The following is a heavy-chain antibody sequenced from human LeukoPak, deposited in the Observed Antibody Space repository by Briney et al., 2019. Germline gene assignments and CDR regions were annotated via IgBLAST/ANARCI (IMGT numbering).Heavy chain of an antibody. CDR2: ISAYNGNT. J-gene: IGHJ5*02. D-gene: IGHD6-6*01. V-gene: IGHV1-18*01. CDR1: GYTFTSYG. Sequence: GASVKVSCKASGYTFTSYGISWVRQAPGQGLEWMGWISAYNGNTNYAQKLQGRVTTTTDTSTSTAYMELRSLRSDDTAVYYCARDPLTGSIAARLWEVDWFDPWGQGTLVTVSS. CDR3: ARDPLTGSIAARLWEVDWFDP.